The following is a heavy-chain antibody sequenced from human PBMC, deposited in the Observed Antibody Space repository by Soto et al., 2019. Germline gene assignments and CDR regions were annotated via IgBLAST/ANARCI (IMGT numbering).Heavy chain of an antibody. Sequence: ASETLSLTCTVSGVSISSSSYYWGWIRQPPGKGLEWIGSIYYSGSTYYNPSLKSRVTISVDTSKNQFSLKLSSVTAADTAVYYCAREDIVVVPAAMSYYYYYGMDVWGQGTTVTVSS. V-gene: IGHV4-39*01. CDR3: AREDIVVVPAAMSYYYYYGMDV. CDR2: IYYSGST. CDR1: GVSISSSSYY. D-gene: IGHD2-2*01. J-gene: IGHJ6*02.